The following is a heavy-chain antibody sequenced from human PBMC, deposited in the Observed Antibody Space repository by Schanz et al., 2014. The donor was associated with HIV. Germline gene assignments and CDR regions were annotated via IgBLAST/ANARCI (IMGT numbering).Heavy chain of an antibody. D-gene: IGHD5-18*01. CDR1: GFTFDSFG. V-gene: IGHV3-30*18. CDR3: AKAGLFFGQLWLGFFDS. Sequence: QVQLAESGGGVVRPGRSLRLSCAASGFTFDSFGMHWVRQAPGKGLEWVAVISYDGRNKYQAASVKGRFTVSRDNAKNTVYLQMKSLRVEDTAVYYCAKAGLFFGQLWLGFFDSWGQGTLVTVSS. CDR2: ISYDGRNK. J-gene: IGHJ4*02.